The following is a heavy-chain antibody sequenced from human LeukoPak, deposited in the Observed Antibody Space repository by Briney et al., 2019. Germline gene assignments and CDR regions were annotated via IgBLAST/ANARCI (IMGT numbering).Heavy chain of an antibody. J-gene: IGHJ4*02. CDR3: ARLTTYYDFWSGYYRWFGGNHSVSTAYYFDY. V-gene: IGHV4-34*01. CDR2: INHSGST. CDR1: GGSFSGYY. Sequence: PSETLSLTCAVYGGSFSGYYWSWIRQPPGKRLEWIGEINHSGSTNYNPSLKSRVTISVDTSKNQFSLKLSSVTAADTAVYYCARLTTYYDFWSGYYRWFGGNHSVSTAYYFDYWGQGTLVTVSS. D-gene: IGHD3-3*01.